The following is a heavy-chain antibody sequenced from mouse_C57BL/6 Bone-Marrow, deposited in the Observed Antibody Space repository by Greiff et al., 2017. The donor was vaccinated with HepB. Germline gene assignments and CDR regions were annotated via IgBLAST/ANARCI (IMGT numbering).Heavy chain of an antibody. CDR3: ARQDSNYVREYYSDY. CDR2: IYPGDGDT. J-gene: IGHJ2*01. D-gene: IGHD2-5*01. CDR1: GYAFSSYW. V-gene: IGHV1-80*01. Sequence: QVQLQQSGAELVKPGASVKISCKASGYAFSSYWMNWVKQRPGKGLEWIGQIYPGDGDTNYNGKFKGKATLTADKSSSTAYMQLSSLTSEDSAVYFCARQDSNYVREYYSDYWGQGTTLTVSS.